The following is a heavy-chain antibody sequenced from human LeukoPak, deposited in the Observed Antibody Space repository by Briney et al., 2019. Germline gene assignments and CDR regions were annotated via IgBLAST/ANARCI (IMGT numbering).Heavy chain of an antibody. D-gene: IGHD3-22*01. CDR1: GFTFSSYG. CDR3: AKDRSTYYYDSSGSWADY. J-gene: IGHJ4*02. V-gene: IGHV3-30*02. Sequence: GGSLRLSCAASGFTFSSYGMHWVRQAPGKGLEWVAFIRYDGSNKYYADSVKGRFTISRDNSKNTLYLQMNSLRAEDTAVYYCAKDRSTYYYDSSGSWADYWGQGTLVTVSS. CDR2: IRYDGSNK.